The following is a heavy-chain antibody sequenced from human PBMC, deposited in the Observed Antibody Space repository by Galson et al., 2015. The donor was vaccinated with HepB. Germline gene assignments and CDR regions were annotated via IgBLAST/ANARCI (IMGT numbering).Heavy chain of an antibody. CDR2: ISAYNGNT. CDR3: ARQAGTVYYYGMDV. Sequence: SVKVSCKASGYTFTSYGISWVRQAPGQGLEWMGWISAYNGNTNYAQKLQGRVTMTTDTSTSTAYMELRSLRSDDTAVYYCARQAGTVYYYGMDVWGQGTTVTVSS. D-gene: IGHD6-19*01. CDR1: GYTFTSYG. V-gene: IGHV1-18*01. J-gene: IGHJ6*02.